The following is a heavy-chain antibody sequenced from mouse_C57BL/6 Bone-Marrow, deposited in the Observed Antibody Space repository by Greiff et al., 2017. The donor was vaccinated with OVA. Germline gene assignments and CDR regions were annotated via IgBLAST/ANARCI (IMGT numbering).Heavy chain of an antibody. J-gene: IGHJ1*03. CDR2: INPSNGGT. V-gene: IGHV1-53*01. CDR1: GYTFTSYW. CDR3: ARAITTVVTPYWYFDV. Sequence: VQLQQPGTELVKPGASVKLSCKASGYTFTSYWMHWVKQRPGQGLEWIGNINPSNGGTNYNEKFKSKATLTVDKSSSTAYMQLSSLNSEDSAVYYCARAITTVVTPYWYFDVWGTGTTVTVSS. D-gene: IGHD1-1*01.